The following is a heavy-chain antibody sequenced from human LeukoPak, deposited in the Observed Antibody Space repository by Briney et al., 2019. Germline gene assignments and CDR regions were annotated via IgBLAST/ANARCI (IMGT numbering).Heavy chain of an antibody. D-gene: IGHD2-15*01. J-gene: IGHJ4*02. CDR1: GGSITSYY. CDR2: VYYSGST. CDR3: ARAGYSSGFYYFDY. Sequence: PSETLSLTCTVSGGSITSYYWSWIRQTPGKGLEWIGYVYYSGSTNYNPFLKSRVTISVDMSKNQYSLRLNSVTAADTALYYCARAGYSSGFYYFDYWGQGTLVTVSA. V-gene: IGHV4-59*01.